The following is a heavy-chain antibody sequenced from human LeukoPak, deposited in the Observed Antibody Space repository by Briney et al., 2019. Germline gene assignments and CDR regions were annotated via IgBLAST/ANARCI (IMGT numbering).Heavy chain of an antibody. V-gene: IGHV3-13*01. J-gene: IGHJ4*02. CDR3: AVLERGYFDY. CDR2: IGSAGDT. CDR1: GFTFSSYD. D-gene: IGHD1-1*01. Sequence: GGSLRLSCAASGFTFSSYDMHWVRQASGKGLEWVSAIGSAGDTFYPGSVKGRFTISRENAKNSLYLQMNSLRAEDTAVYYCAVLERGYFDYWGQGTLVTVSS.